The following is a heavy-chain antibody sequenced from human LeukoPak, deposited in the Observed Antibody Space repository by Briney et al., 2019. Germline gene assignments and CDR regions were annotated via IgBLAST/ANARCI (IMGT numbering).Heavy chain of an antibody. D-gene: IGHD3-10*01. CDR1: GGSISSYY. V-gene: IGHV4-59*01. CDR3: ARQSYTAYYYYGMDV. J-gene: IGHJ6*02. CDR2: IYYSGST. Sequence: SETLSLTCTVSGGSISSYYWSWIRQPPGKGPEWIGYIYYSGSTNYNPSLKSRVTISVDTSKNQFSLKLSSVTAADTTVYYCARQSYTAYYYYGMDVWGQGTTVTVSS.